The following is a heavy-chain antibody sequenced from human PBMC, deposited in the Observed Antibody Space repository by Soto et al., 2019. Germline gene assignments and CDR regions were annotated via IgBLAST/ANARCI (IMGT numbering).Heavy chain of an antibody. CDR3: ARGRAVAGSYYFDY. CDR2: INHSGST. D-gene: IGHD6-19*01. V-gene: IGHV4-34*01. CDR1: GGSFSGYY. Sequence: PAETLSLTCAVYGGSFSGYYCIFIRHPPGKGLEWIGEINHSGSTNYNPSLKSRVTISVDTSKNQFSLKLSSVTAADTAVYYCARGRAVAGSYYFDYWGQGTLVTVSS. J-gene: IGHJ4*02.